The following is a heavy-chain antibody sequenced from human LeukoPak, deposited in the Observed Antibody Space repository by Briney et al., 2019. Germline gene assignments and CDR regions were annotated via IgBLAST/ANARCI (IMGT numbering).Heavy chain of an antibody. Sequence: GGSLRLSCAASGFTFSSYWMSWVRQAPGKGLEWGANINKDGGEKYYVDSVKGRFTISRDNAKNSLYLQMNSLRADDTAVYYCVKDSPPRYSGSPPAYWGQGTLVTVSS. CDR1: GFTFSSYW. J-gene: IGHJ4*02. D-gene: IGHD1-26*01. CDR3: VKDSPPRYSGSPPAY. V-gene: IGHV3-7*03. CDR2: INKDGGEK.